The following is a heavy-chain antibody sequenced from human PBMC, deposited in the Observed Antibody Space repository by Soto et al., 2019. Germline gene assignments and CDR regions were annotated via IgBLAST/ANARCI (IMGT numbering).Heavy chain of an antibody. D-gene: IGHD5-18*01. J-gene: IGHJ4*02. Sequence: QVQLVQSGAEVKKPGAAVKVACKASGYDFIGYYIDWVRQAPGQGLEWMGRIIPRTGGTHFSQKFQGRVTLTRDTCISTAYMEVNSLRSDDTAVYYCARVDTDLDYWGQGTLVTVSS. CDR2: IIPRTGGT. V-gene: IGHV1-2*02. CDR1: GYDFIGYY. CDR3: ARVDTDLDY.